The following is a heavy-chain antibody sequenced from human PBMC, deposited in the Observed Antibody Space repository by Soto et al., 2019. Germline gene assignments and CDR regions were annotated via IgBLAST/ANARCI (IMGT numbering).Heavy chain of an antibody. V-gene: IGHV5-51*01. Sequence: GESLKISCKGSAYIFATYWIGWVRQMPGKGLEWMGIIYPGDSDIRYSPSFEGNFTISADISITTAYLQWSSLKAPDTATYSCVRQSQQSAAGHYYNGMDVWGQGTTVTVSS. CDR2: IYPGDSDI. D-gene: IGHD6-13*01. J-gene: IGHJ6*02. CDR1: AYIFATYW. CDR3: VRQSQQSAAGHYYNGMDV.